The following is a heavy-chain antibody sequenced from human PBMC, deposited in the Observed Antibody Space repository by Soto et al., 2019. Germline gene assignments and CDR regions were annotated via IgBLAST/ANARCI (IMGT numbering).Heavy chain of an antibody. CDR1: GGSISSGGYS. Sequence: SETLSLTCAVSGGSISSGGYSWTWIRQPPGKGLEWIGYIYHSASTYYNPSLKSRVTISVDTSKNQFSLKLSSVTAADTAVYYCASGTESSGYCCFGFWGQGTLVTVSS. D-gene: IGHD3-22*01. CDR3: ASGTESSGYCCFGF. CDR2: IYHSAST. V-gene: IGHV4-30-2*01. J-gene: IGHJ4*02.